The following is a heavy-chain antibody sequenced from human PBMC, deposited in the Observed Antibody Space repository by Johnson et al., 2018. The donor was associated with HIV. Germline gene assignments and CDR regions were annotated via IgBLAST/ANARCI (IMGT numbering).Heavy chain of an antibody. J-gene: IGHJ3*02. V-gene: IGHV3-7*01. CDR3: ARATVVPPPHDAFDI. Sequence: VQLVESGGGLVQPGGSLRLSCAASGFTFSSYWMSWVRQAPGKGLEWVANINQDGSEKYYVDSVKGRFTISRDNAKNALYLQMNILRAEDTAVYYCARATVVPPPHDAFDIWGQGTMVTVS. CDR2: INQDGSEK. D-gene: IGHD4-23*01. CDR1: GFTFSSYW.